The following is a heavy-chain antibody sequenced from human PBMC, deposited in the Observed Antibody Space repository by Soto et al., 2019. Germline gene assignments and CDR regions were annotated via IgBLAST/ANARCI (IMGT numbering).Heavy chain of an antibody. D-gene: IGHD1-26*01. V-gene: IGHV4-59*01. J-gene: IGHJ4*02. CDR3: ARRYGGNFDY. Sequence: SETLSLTCTVSGGSINNYYWSWIWQPPGKGLEWIGYIYYSGSTNYNPSLKSRVTISVDTSKNQFSLKLSSVTAADTAVYYCARRYGGNFDYWGQGTLVTVSS. CDR1: GGSINNYY. CDR2: IYYSGST.